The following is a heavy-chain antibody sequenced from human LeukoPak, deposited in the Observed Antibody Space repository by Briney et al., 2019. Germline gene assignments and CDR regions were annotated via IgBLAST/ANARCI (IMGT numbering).Heavy chain of an antibody. D-gene: IGHD2-2*01. Sequence: GGSLRLSCAASGFTFSSYPMSWVRQSPTKGLQWVSAISGGGGSAYYADSVKGRFTISRDNSKSTLFLQMNSLRAEDTAIYYCATRPMMPPRFDYWGQGTLVTVSS. CDR3: ATRPMMPPRFDY. V-gene: IGHV3-23*01. J-gene: IGHJ4*02. CDR2: ISGGGGSA. CDR1: GFTFSSYP.